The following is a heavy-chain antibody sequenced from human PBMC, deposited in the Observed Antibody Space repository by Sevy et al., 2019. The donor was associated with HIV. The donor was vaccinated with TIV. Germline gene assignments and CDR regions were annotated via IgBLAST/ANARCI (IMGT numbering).Heavy chain of an antibody. V-gene: IGHV3-23*01. CDR2: FSGSGGST. CDR3: AKAGAVAGIPHNYFDY. D-gene: IGHD6-19*01. J-gene: IGHJ4*02. CDR1: GFTFSSYA. Sequence: GGSLRLSCAASGFTFSSYAMSWVRQAPGKGLEWVSAFSGSGGSTYYADSVKGRFTISRDNSKNTLYLQMNSLRAEDTAVYYCAKAGAVAGIPHNYFDYWGQGTLVTVSS.